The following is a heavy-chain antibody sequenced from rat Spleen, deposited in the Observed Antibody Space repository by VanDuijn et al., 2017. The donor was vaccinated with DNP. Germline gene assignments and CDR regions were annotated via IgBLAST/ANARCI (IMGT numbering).Heavy chain of an antibody. D-gene: IGHD1-7*01. Sequence: EVQLVESGGGLVQPGRSLKLSCTASGFTFSDYNMAWVRQAPKKGLEWVATISPSGGSTYYRDSGKGRFTVSRDNAKSSLYLQMDSLRSEDTATYYCARLILRVWGAMDALGQGTSVTVSS. J-gene: IGHJ4*01. CDR2: ISPSGGST. CDR3: ARLILRVWGAMDA. CDR1: GFTFSDYN. V-gene: IGHV5S23*01.